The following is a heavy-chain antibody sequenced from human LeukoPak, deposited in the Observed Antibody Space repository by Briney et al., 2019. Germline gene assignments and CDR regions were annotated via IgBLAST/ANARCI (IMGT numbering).Heavy chain of an antibody. CDR2: FDPEDGET. V-gene: IGHV1-24*01. J-gene: IGHJ6*02. Sequence: ASVKVSCKVSGYTLTELSMHWVRQAPGKGLEWMGGFDPEDGETIYAQKFQGRVTITADESTSTAYMELSSLRSEDTAVYYCARVYGGYLINYYYYGMDVWGQGTTVTVSS. CDR1: GYTLTELS. CDR3: ARVYGGYLINYYYYGMDV. D-gene: IGHD4-23*01.